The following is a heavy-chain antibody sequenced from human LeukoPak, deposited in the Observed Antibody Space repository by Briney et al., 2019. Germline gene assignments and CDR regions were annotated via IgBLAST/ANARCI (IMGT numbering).Heavy chain of an antibody. CDR2: IYYSGGT. Sequence: TSETLSLTCTVSGGSISSGGYYWSWIRQHPGEGLEWIGYIYYSGGTYYNPSLKSRVTISVDTSKNQFSLKLSSVTAADTAVYYCARGRAFDIWGQGTMVTVSS. V-gene: IGHV4-31*03. CDR1: GGSISSGGYY. CDR3: ARGRAFDI. J-gene: IGHJ3*02.